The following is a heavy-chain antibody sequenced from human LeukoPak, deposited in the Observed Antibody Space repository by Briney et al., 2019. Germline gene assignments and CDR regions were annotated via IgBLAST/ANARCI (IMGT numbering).Heavy chain of an antibody. CDR1: GGSISSYY. CDR2: IYDSGST. Sequence: SETLSLTCTVSGGSISSYYWSWIRQPPGKGLEWIGYIYDSGSTNCNPPLKSRVTISVDTSKNQFSLKLSSVTAADTAVYYCARLSDWFDPWGQGTLVTVSS. CDR3: ARLSDWFDP. V-gene: IGHV4-59*01. J-gene: IGHJ5*02.